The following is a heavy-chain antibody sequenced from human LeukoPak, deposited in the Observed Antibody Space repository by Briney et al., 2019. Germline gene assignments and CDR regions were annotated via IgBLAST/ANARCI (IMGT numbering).Heavy chain of an antibody. CDR2: IRYDGSNK. CDR1: GFPFSSYG. Sequence: GGSLLLSCAASGFPFSSYGMHWVRQAPGKGLEWVAFIRYDGSNKYYADSVKGRFTISRDNSKNTLYLQMNSLRAEDTGIFYCARGGWLDDWGQGTLVTVSS. V-gene: IGHV3-30*02. D-gene: IGHD2-15*01. J-gene: IGHJ4*02. CDR3: ARGGWLDD.